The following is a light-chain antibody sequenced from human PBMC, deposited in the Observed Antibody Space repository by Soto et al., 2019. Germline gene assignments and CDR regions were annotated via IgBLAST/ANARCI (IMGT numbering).Light chain of an antibody. J-gene: IGKJ4*01. CDR1: QSVSTN. Sequence: EIVMTQSPATLAVSPGERATLSCRASQSVSTNLAWYQQKPGQAPRLLVYGASARATGIPGRFSGSGSGTDFTLTISSLQSEDFVVYYCQQYNNWPPNLTFGGGTKVEIK. V-gene: IGKV3-15*01. CDR2: GAS. CDR3: QQYNNWPPNLT.